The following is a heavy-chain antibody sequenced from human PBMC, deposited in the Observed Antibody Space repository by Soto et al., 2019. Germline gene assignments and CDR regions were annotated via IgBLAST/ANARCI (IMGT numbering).Heavy chain of an antibody. CDR1: GGSISSYY. V-gene: IGHV4-59*01. Sequence: PSETLSLTCTVSGGSISSYYWSWIRQPPGKGLEWIGYIYYSGSTNYNPSLKSRVTVSVDTSKNQFSLKLSSVTAADTAVYYCARGHDSSGYYLVDYWGQGTLVTVSS. D-gene: IGHD3-22*01. CDR3: ARGHDSSGYYLVDY. CDR2: IYYSGST. J-gene: IGHJ4*02.